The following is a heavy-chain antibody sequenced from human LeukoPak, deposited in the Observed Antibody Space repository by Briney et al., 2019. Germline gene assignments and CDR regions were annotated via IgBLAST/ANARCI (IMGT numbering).Heavy chain of an antibody. CDR2: ISSSSSTI. Sequence: GGSLRLSCAASGFTFSSYSMNWVRQAPGKGLEWVSYISSSSSTIYYADSVKGRFTISRDNAKNSLYLQMHSLRAEDTAVYYCARDRPNYYGSDGHYYRRDGDYWGRGTLVSVSS. CDR3: ARDRPNYYGSDGHYYRRDGDY. V-gene: IGHV3-48*01. D-gene: IGHD3-22*01. CDR1: GFTFSSYS. J-gene: IGHJ4*02.